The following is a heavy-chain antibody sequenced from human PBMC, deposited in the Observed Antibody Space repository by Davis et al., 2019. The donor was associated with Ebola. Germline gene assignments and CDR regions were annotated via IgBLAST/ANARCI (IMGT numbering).Heavy chain of an antibody. D-gene: IGHD4-11*01. CDR3: ARGSEYSNYVDY. Sequence: SETLSLTCTVSGGSISNYYWNWVRQPPGKGLEWIGYMSYSGSTNQSPSLKSRVTISIDASRNQFSLNLNSVTDADTAVYYCARGSEYSNYVDYWGQGTLVTVSS. CDR1: GGSISNYY. V-gene: IGHV4-59*01. CDR2: MSYSGST. J-gene: IGHJ4*02.